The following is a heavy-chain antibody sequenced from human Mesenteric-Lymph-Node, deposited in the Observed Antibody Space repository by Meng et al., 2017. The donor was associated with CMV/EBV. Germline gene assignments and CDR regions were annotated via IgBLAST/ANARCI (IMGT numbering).Heavy chain of an antibody. D-gene: IGHD6-19*01. CDR1: GFTFSGSA. J-gene: IGHJ4*02. CDR3: AKVGSGWYGIDY. V-gene: IGHV3-30*02. CDR2: IRYDGTNK. Sequence: GGSLRLSCAASGFTFSGSAMDWIRQAPGKGLEWVAFIRYDGTNKYYADSVKGRFTISRDNSKNTLYLQMNSLRAEDTAVYYCAKVGSGWYGIDYWGQGTLVTVSS.